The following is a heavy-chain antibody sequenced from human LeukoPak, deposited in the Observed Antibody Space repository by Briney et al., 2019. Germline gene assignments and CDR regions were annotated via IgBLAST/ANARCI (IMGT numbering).Heavy chain of an antibody. CDR1: GGSISSYY. CDR2: IYYSGST. V-gene: IGHV4-59*01. J-gene: IGHJ4*02. Sequence: SETLSLTCTVSGGSISSYYWSWIRQPPGKGLEWIGYIYYSGSTNYNPSLKSRVTISVDTSKNQFSLKLSSVTAAGTAVYYCARDVGGIAYFDYWGQGTLVTVSS. D-gene: IGHD6-13*01. CDR3: ARDVGGIAYFDY.